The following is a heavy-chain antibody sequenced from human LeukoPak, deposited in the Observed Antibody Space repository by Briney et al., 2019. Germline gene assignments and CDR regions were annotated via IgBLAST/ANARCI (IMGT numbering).Heavy chain of an antibody. V-gene: IGHV4-59*12. CDR3: ARTGDSSGYYRNAIDY. J-gene: IGHJ4*02. CDR1: GGSMSSYY. Sequence: PSETLSLTCTVFGGSMSSYYWGWIRQPPGKELEWIGSIYYSGSTNYNPSLQSRITISLDTSKGQFSLKLSSVTAADTAVYYCARTGDSSGYYRNAIDYWSQGTLITVSS. CDR2: IYYSGST. D-gene: IGHD3-22*01.